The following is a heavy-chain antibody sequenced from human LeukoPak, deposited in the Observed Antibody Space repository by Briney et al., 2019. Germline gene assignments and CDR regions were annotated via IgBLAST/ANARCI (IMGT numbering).Heavy chain of an antibody. CDR2: IYYSGST. Sequence: SQTLSLTCTVSGGSNSSGDYYWSWIRQPPGKGLEWIGYIYYSGSTYYNPSLKSRVTISVDTSENQFSLKLSSVTAADTAVYYCARAPDGLYDYWGQGTLVTVSS. V-gene: IGHV4-30-4*08. CDR1: GGSNSSGDYY. D-gene: IGHD5-24*01. J-gene: IGHJ4*02. CDR3: ARAPDGLYDY.